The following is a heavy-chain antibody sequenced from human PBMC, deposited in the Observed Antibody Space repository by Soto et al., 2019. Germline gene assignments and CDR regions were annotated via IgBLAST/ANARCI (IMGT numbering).Heavy chain of an antibody. CDR2: ISESGGST. Sequence: PGGSLSLSCAASGFTFRSYAMSWVRQAPGKGLEWVSAISESGGSTYYADSVKGRFTISRDNSKNTLYLQMNSLRAEGTAVYYCAKDKPGTTAFDIWGRGTLVTVSS. V-gene: IGHV3-23*01. D-gene: IGHD1-1*01. CDR3: AKDKPGTTAFDI. J-gene: IGHJ3*02. CDR1: GFTFRSYA.